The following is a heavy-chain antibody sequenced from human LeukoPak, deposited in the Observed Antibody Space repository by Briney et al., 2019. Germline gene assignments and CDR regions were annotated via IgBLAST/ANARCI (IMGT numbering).Heavy chain of an antibody. V-gene: IGHV3-53*01. Sequence: GGSLRLSCAASGFSFSDHYMDWVRQAPGKGLEWVSVIYSGGSTYYADSVKGRFTISRDNSKNTLYLQMNSLRAEDTAVYYCVVPGGYSSGWFDFDYWGQGTLVTVSS. D-gene: IGHD6-19*01. CDR3: VVPGGYSSGWFDFDY. CDR2: IYSGGST. CDR1: GFSFSDHY. J-gene: IGHJ4*02.